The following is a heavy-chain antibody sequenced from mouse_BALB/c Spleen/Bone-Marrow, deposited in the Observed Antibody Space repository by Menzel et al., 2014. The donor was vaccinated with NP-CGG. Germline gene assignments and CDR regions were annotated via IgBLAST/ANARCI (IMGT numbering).Heavy chain of an antibody. Sequence: EVQLQQSGAELVKPGASVKLSCTASGFNIKDTYMHWVNQRPEQGLEWIGRIDPTNGNTKYDPKFQGKATITADTSSNPAFLKLSSLASEVTVVYYCARNGNYGAWFAYWGQGTLVTVSA. CDR2: IDPTNGNT. J-gene: IGHJ3*01. CDR1: GFNIKDTY. V-gene: IGHV14-3*02. D-gene: IGHD2-1*01. CDR3: ARNGNYGAWFAY.